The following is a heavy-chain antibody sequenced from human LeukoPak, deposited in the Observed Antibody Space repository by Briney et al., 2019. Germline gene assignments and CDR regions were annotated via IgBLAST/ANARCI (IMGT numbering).Heavy chain of an antibody. CDR2: INWNGGST. D-gene: IGHD1-26*01. J-gene: IGHJ3*02. CDR3: ARVLGGRYSNAFDI. V-gene: IGHV3-20*04. CDR1: GFTFDDYG. Sequence: GGSLRLSCAASGFTFDDYGMSWVRQAPGKGLEWVSGINWNGGSTGYADSVKGRFTISRDNAKNSLYLQMNSLRAEDTALYYCARVLGGRYSNAFDIWGQGTMVTVSS.